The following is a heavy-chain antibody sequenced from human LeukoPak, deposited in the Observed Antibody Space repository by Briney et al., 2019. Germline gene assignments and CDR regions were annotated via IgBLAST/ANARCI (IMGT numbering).Heavy chain of an antibody. CDR1: GYTFTGYY. V-gene: IGHV1-2*02. J-gene: IGHJ4*02. CDR3: ARADRPYCGGDCYSVYFDY. Sequence: ASVKVSCKASGYTFTGYYMHWVRQAPGQGLEWMGWINPNSGGTNYAQKFQGRVTMTRDTPISTAYMELSRLRSDDTAVYYCARADRPYCGGDCYSVYFDYWGQGTLVTVSS. D-gene: IGHD2-21*02. CDR2: INPNSGGT.